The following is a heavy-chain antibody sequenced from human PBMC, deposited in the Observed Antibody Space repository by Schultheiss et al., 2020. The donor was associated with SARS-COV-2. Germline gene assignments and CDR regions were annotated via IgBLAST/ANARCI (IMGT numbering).Heavy chain of an antibody. CDR3: AREWGIVATPFDY. D-gene: IGHD5-12*01. Sequence: GGSLRLSCAASGFTFSSYAMHWVRQAPGKGLEWVAVIWYDGSNKYYADSVKGRFTISRDNSKNTLYLQMNSLRAEDTAVYYCAREWGIVATPFDYWGQGTLVTVSS. CDR2: IWYDGSNK. CDR1: GFTFSSYA. J-gene: IGHJ4*02. V-gene: IGHV3-33*08.